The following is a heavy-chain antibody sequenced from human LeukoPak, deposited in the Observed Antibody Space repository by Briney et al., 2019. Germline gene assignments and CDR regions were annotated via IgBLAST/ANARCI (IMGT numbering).Heavy chain of an antibody. Sequence: PGGSLRLSCAASGFTFSSYAMNWVRQAPGKGLEWVSAISGSGDTTYYADSVKGRFTISRDNSKNTLYMQMNSLRAEDTAVYYCAKESDFWSGSQGMDVWGQGTTVTVSS. CDR2: ISGSGDTT. CDR1: GFTFSSYA. J-gene: IGHJ6*02. V-gene: IGHV3-23*01. D-gene: IGHD3-3*01. CDR3: AKESDFWSGSQGMDV.